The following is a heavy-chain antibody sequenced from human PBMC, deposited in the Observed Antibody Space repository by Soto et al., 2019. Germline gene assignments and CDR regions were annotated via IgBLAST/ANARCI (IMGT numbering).Heavy chain of an antibody. D-gene: IGHD6-6*01. CDR1: GYTFTSYG. CDR3: ARPETMYSSSSHYYYGMDG. CDR2: ISAYNGNT. V-gene: IGHV1-18*01. Sequence: ASVKVSCKASGYTFTSYGISWVRQAPGQGLEWMGWISAYNGNTNYAQKLQGRVTMTTDTSTSTAYMELRSLRSDDTAVYYCARPETMYSSSSHYYYGMDGWGQGTTVTVSS. J-gene: IGHJ6*02.